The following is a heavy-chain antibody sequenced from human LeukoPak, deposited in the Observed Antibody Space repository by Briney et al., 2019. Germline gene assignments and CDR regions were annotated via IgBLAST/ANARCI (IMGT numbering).Heavy chain of an antibody. CDR3: ARHVWAFDAFDI. CDR2: IYYSGST. J-gene: IGHJ3*02. Sequence: SQTLSLTCTVSGGSISSGGYYWSWIRQHPGKGLEWIGYIYYSGSTYYNPSLKSRVTISVDTSKNQFSLGLSSVTAADTAVYYCARHVWAFDAFDIWGQGTMVTVSS. CDR1: GGSISSGGYY. D-gene: IGHD3-16*01. V-gene: IGHV4-31*03.